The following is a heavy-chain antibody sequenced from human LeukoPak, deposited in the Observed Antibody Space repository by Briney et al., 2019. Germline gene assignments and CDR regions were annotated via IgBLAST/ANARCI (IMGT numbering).Heavy chain of an antibody. CDR2: ISSSSSYI. J-gene: IGHJ4*02. CDR1: GFTFSSYS. V-gene: IGHV3-21*01. Sequence: GGSLRLSCAASGFTFSSYSMNWVRQAPGKGLEWVSSISSSSSYIYYADSVKGRFTISRDNAKNSLYLQMNSLRAEDTAVYYCARMHCSGGSCYSVWCYFDYWGQGTLVTVSS. CDR3: ARMHCSGGSCYSVWCYFDY. D-gene: IGHD2-15*01.